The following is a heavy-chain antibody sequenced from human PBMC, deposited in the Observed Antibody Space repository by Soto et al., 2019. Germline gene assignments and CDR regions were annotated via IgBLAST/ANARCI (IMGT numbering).Heavy chain of an antibody. CDR1: GFTFSSYA. D-gene: IGHD3-22*01. V-gene: IGHV3-23*01. J-gene: IGHJ4*02. CDR3: ARAQPTYSSSYFDY. CDR2: ISGRGDDT. Sequence: EVQLFESGGDLVQPGGSLRLSCAASGFTFSSYAMSWVRQAPGKGLEWVSTISGRGDDTYYTDSVKGRFTISRDNYKNTLYVHMNRLRAEYTAVYYCARAQPTYSSSYFDYWGQGTLVTVSS.